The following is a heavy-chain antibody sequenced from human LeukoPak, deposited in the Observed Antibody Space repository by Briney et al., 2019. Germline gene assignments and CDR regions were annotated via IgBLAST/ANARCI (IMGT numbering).Heavy chain of an antibody. J-gene: IGHJ4*02. CDR3: ARGQHSGYDYNY. Sequence: ASVKVSCKASGYTITSYGIRWVRQAPRQGLQWMGWISAYNGNTNYAQKLQGRVTMTTDASTSTAYMELRSLRSDDTAVYYCARGQHSGYDYNYWGQGTLVTVSS. CDR1: GYTITSYG. CDR2: ISAYNGNT. D-gene: IGHD5-12*01. V-gene: IGHV1-18*01.